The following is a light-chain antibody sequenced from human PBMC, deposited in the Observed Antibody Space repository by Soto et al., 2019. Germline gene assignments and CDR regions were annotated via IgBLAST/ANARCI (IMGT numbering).Light chain of an antibody. Sequence: DIQMTQSPSTLSASVGDSVTIPCRASQTISDLVAWYQQHPGRAPKLLIYDGSTLQNGVPSRFSGRRSGTGFTLTITSLQLDDFATYYCQQYGDYSTFGQGTKL. J-gene: IGKJ2*01. V-gene: IGKV1-5*01. CDR1: QTISDL. CDR3: QQYGDYST. CDR2: DGS.